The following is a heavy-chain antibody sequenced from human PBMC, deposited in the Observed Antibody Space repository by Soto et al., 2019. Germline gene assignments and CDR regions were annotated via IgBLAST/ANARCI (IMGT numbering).Heavy chain of an antibody. CDR2: IYSGGST. CDR1: GFTVSSNY. CDR3: ARGGTGGAARHVGAFDI. J-gene: IGHJ3*02. V-gene: IGHV3-66*01. D-gene: IGHD6-6*01. Sequence: EVQLVESGGGLVQPGGSLRLSCAASGFTVSSNYMSWVRQAPGKGLEWVSVIYSGGSTYYADSVKGRCTIPSDNYKNTLYLHMNSRRAEDTAVYYCARGGTGGAARHVGAFDIWGQGTLVTVSS.